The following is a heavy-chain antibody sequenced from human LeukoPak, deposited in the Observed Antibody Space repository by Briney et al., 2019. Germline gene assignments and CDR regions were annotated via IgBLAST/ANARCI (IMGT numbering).Heavy chain of an antibody. D-gene: IGHD2-15*01. CDR2: IYPGDSDT. V-gene: IGHV5-51*01. CDR3: ARLDCSGGSCYYYYGMDV. CDR1: GYSFTSYW. Sequence: HGESLKISCKGSGYSFTSYWIGWVRQMPGKGLEWMGIIYPGDSDTRYSPSFQGQVTISADKSISTAYLQWSSLKASDTAMYYCARLDCSGGSCYYYYGMDVWGQGTTVAVSS. J-gene: IGHJ6*02.